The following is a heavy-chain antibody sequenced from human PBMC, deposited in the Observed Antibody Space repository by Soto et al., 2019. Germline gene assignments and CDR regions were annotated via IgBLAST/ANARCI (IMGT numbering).Heavy chain of an antibody. CDR3: ARSGPSTWGYYYYMDV. CDR1: GGSFSGYY. V-gene: IGHV4-34*01. Sequence: SETLSLTCAVYGGSFSGYYWSWIRQPPGKGLEWIGEINHSGSTNYNPSLKSRVTISVDTSKNQFSLKLSSVTAADTAAYYCARSGPSTWGYYYYMDVWGKGTTVTVSS. J-gene: IGHJ6*03. D-gene: IGHD1-26*01. CDR2: INHSGST.